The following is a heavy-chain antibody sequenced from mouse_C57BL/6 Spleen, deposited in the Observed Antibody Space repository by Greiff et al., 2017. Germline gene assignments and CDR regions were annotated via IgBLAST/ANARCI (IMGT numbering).Heavy chain of an antibody. CDR2: IHPNSGST. CDR1: GYTFTSYW. D-gene: IGHD2-4*01. Sequence: VQLQQPGAELVKPGASVKLSCKASGYTFTSYWMHWVKQRPGQGLEWIGMIHPNSGSTNYNEKFKSKATLTVDKSSSTAYMQLSSLTSEDSAVYYCARGRDYDYDGYYFDCWGQGTTLTVSS. V-gene: IGHV1-64*01. CDR3: ARGRDYDYDGYYFDC. J-gene: IGHJ2*01.